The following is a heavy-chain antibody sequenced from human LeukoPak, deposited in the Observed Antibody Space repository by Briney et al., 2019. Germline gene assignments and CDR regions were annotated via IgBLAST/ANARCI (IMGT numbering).Heavy chain of an antibody. Sequence: NPGGSLRLSCAASGFTFSSYSMNWVRQAPGKGLEWVSSISSSSSYIYYADSVKGRFTISRDNAKNSLYLQMNSLRAEDTAVYYCARGGGGWYQIGYYFDYWGQGTLVTVSS. CDR1: GFTFSSYS. CDR3: ARGGGGWYQIGYYFDY. CDR2: ISSSSSYI. D-gene: IGHD6-19*01. J-gene: IGHJ4*02. V-gene: IGHV3-21*01.